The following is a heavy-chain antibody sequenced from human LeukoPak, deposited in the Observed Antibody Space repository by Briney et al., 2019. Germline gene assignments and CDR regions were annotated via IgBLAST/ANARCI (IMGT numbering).Heavy chain of an antibody. CDR2: ISGSGGNT. V-gene: IGHV3-23*01. Sequence: GGSLRLSCAASGFTFDDYGMSWVRQAPGKGLEWLSVISGSGGNTHYADSVKGRLTISRDTSKNTLYLQIDSLTTDDTAIYYCARRTITAGGDCLDYWGQGTLITVSS. CDR3: ARRTITAGGDCLDY. J-gene: IGHJ4*02. CDR1: GFTFDDYG. D-gene: IGHD2-21*02.